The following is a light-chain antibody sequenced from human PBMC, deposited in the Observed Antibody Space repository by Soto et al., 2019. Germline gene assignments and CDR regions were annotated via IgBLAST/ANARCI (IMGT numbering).Light chain of an antibody. V-gene: IGKV1-9*01. Sequence: EIPMIRCPSSLRESPVDRVTXTCRSSQTISRSLNWYQQKPGKAPKLLIYEASTLQSGVPSRFSGSGSGTEFTLTISGLLPEEFAAYNCQPLYNLPFAFGQGT. J-gene: IGKJ5*01. CDR2: EAS. CDR3: QPLYNLPFA. CDR1: QTISRS.